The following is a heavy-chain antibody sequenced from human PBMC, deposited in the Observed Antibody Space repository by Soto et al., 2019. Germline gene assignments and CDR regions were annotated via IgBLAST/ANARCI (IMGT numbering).Heavy chain of an antibody. CDR1: GTSVRHFY. CDR2: IYSTGTT. D-gene: IGHD6-13*01. J-gene: IGHJ2*01. CDR3: VRDRADFSSTYYHYFSV. Sequence: NPSETLSLTCKVSGTSVRHFYWSWIRQSAGKGLEWIGRIYSTGTTNFNPSLKSRLTMSMDMSKNQVSLNLTSVTAADMAVYYCVRDRADFSSTYYHYFSVWGRGTLVTVSS. V-gene: IGHV4-4*07.